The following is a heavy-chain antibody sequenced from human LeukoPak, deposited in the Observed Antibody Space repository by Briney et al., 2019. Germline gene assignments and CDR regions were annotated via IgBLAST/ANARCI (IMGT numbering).Heavy chain of an antibody. D-gene: IGHD3-10*01. CDR3: ARSLGLWFGELPFDP. CDR2: MNPNSGNT. Sequence: EASVKVSCKASGYTFTSYDINWVRQATGQGLEWMGWMNPNSGNTGYAQKFQGRVTMTRNTSISTAYMELSSLRSEDTAVYYCARSLGLWFGELPFDPWGQGTLVTVSS. CDR1: GYTFTSYD. J-gene: IGHJ5*02. V-gene: IGHV1-8*01.